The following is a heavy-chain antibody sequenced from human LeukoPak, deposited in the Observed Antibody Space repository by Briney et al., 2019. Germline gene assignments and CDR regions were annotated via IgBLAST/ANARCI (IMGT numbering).Heavy chain of an antibody. V-gene: IGHV1-3*01. D-gene: IGHD2-2*01. CDR3: ARDYIVVVPAKTIHDAFDI. J-gene: IGHJ3*02. Sequence: ASVKVSCKASGYTFTSYAMHWVRQAPGQRLEWMGWINAGNGNTKYSQKFQGRVTITRDTSASTAYMELSSLRPEDTAVYYCARDYIVVVPAKTIHDAFDIWGQGTMVTVSS. CDR1: GYTFTSYA. CDR2: INAGNGNT.